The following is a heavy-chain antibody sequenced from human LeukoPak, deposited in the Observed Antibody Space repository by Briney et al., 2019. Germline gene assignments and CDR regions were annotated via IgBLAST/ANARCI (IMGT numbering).Heavy chain of an antibody. J-gene: IGHJ4*02. Sequence: SQTLSLTCTVSGGSISSGGYYWIWIRQPPGKGLEWIGFTYNSRNTHYNPSLKSRVTISVDTSKNQFSLKLSSVNDGDTAVYYCAIYGASSYLGYWGQGTLVTVSS. D-gene: IGHD2-2*01. CDR3: AIYGASSYLGY. V-gene: IGHV4-31*03. CDR1: GGSISSGGYY. CDR2: TYNSRNT.